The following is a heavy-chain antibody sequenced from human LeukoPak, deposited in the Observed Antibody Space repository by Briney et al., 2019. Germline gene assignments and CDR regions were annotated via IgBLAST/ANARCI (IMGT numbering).Heavy chain of an antibody. V-gene: IGHV4-34*01. Sequence: SETLSLTCAVYGGSFSGYYWSWIRQPPGKWLEWIGEINHSGSTNYNPSLKSRVTISVDTSKNQFSLKLSSVTAAGTAVYYCARGPSRAAGTDYWGQGTLVTVSS. D-gene: IGHD6-13*01. CDR1: GGSFSGYY. J-gene: IGHJ4*02. CDR2: INHSGST. CDR3: ARGPSRAAGTDY.